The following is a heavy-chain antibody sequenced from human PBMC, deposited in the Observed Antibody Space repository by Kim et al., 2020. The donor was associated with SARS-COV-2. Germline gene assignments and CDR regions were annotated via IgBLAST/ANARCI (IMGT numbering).Heavy chain of an antibody. J-gene: IGHJ3*02. D-gene: IGHD2-21*01. V-gene: IGHV7-4-1*02. CDR1: GYTFTSYG. CDR2: INTNTRNP. CDR3: ARGHPVVAGAFDI. Sequence: ASVKVSCKASGYTFTSYGMNWVRQAPGQGLEWMGWINTNTRNPTYAQGFTGRFVFSLDTSVRTAYLQISTLKAEGTAVYYCARGHPVVAGAFDIWGQGTMVTVSS.